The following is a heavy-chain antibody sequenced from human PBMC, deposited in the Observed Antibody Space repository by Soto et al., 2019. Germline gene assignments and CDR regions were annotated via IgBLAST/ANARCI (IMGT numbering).Heavy chain of an antibody. CDR3: ARGIAARPGDYYYYGMDV. V-gene: IGHV1-69*12. Sequence: QVQLVQSGAEVKKPGSSVKVSCKASGGTFSSYAISWVRQAPGQGLEWMGGIIPIFGTANYAQKFQGRVTITADESTSTAYMELSSLRSEDTAVYYCARGIAARPGDYYYYGMDVWGQGTTVTVSS. CDR2: IIPIFGTA. CDR1: GGTFSSYA. J-gene: IGHJ6*02. D-gene: IGHD6-6*01.